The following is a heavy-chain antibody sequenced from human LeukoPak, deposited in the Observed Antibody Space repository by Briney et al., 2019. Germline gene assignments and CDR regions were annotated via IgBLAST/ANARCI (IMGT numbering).Heavy chain of an antibody. CDR1: GFTFSSYG. D-gene: IGHD5-18*01. V-gene: IGHV3-30*03. CDR2: ISYDGSNK. Sequence: GGSLRLSCAASGFTFSSYGMHWVRQAPGKGLEWVAVISYDGSNKYYADSVKGRFTISRDNSKNTLYLQMNSLRAEDTAVYYCARDLIGDTATVPYDYWGQGTLVTVSS. CDR3: ARDLIGDTATVPYDY. J-gene: IGHJ4*02.